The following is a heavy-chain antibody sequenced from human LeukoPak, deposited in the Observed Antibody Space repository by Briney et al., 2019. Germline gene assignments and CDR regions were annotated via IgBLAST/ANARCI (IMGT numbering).Heavy chain of an antibody. D-gene: IGHD3-10*01. CDR2: ISAYNGNT. CDR1: LYTFTSYV. V-gene: IGHV1-18*01. Sequence: ASVNVSSKPSLYTFTSYVISWVRQAPGQGVEWMGWISAYNGNTNYAQKLQGRVTMTTDTSTSTAYMELRSLRSVDTAVYYCARSRTPRITMVRGVISLKTWGQGTLVTVSS. CDR3: ARSRTPRITMVRGVISLKT. J-gene: IGHJ5*02.